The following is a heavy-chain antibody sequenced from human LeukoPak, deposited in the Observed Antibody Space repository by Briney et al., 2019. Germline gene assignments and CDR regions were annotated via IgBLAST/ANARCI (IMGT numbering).Heavy chain of an antibody. V-gene: IGHV3-30*04. CDR2: ISYDGSNK. J-gene: IGHJ6*02. Sequence: GGSLRLSCAASGFTFSSYAMHWVRQAPGKGLGWVAVISYDGSNKYYADSVKGRFTISRDNSKNTLYLQMNSLRAEDTAVYYCARDLTVTKDYYYGMDVWGQGTLVTVSS. D-gene: IGHD4-17*01. CDR3: ARDLTVTKDYYYGMDV. CDR1: GFTFSSYA.